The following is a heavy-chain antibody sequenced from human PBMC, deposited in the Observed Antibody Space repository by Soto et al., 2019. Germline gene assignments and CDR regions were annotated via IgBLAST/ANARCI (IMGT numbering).Heavy chain of an antibody. V-gene: IGHV4-34*01. CDR1: NGSFSVYY. D-gene: IGHD2-2*01. J-gene: IGHJ3*02. Sequence: PXETLSLTCAVDNGSFSVYYWTWIRQSPGKGLEWIGEINHSGSTNYNPSLKSRVTISVDTSKNQFSLKLSSVTAADTAVYYCARDSTRRGTCDIWGQGQMVTVSS. CDR2: INHSGST. CDR3: ARDSTRRGTCDI.